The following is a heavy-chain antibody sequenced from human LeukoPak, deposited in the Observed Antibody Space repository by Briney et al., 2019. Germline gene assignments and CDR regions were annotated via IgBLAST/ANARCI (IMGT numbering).Heavy chain of an antibody. CDR2: IRSKASSYAT. Sequence: GGSLRLSCAASGFTFSGSAMHWVRQASGKGLEWVGRIRSKASSYATAYAASVKGRFTISRDDSKNTAYLQMNSLKTEDTAVYYCTRPGGYDILTGYRMDVWGKGTTVTVSS. CDR3: TRPGGYDILTGYRMDV. V-gene: IGHV3-73*01. J-gene: IGHJ6*04. D-gene: IGHD3-9*01. CDR1: GFTFSGSA.